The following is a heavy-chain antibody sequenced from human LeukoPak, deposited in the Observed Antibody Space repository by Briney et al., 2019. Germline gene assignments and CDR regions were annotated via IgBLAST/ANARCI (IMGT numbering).Heavy chain of an antibody. J-gene: IGHJ5*02. CDR2: MNPNSGNT. Sequence: ASVKVSCKASGYTFTSYDINWVRQATGQGLEWMGWMNPNSGNTGYAQKFQGRVTMTRNTSISTAYMELSSLRSEDTAVYYCARDRSYDFWSGYYYWFDPWGQGTLVTVSS. D-gene: IGHD3-3*01. CDR3: ARDRSYDFWSGYYYWFDP. V-gene: IGHV1-8*01. CDR1: GYTFTSYD.